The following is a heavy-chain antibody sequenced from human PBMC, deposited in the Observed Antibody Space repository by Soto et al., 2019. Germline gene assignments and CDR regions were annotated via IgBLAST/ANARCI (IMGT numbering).Heavy chain of an antibody. Sequence: EVQLVESGGGLVQPGGSLRLSCAASGFTFTNYWMHWVRQAPGKGLVWVSRINSDGSTTNYADSVKGRLTISRDNAKNTRYLQMDSLRAEDTAVYYCVRGIVAAGFDSWGQGTLVTVSS. CDR2: INSDGSTT. J-gene: IGHJ4*02. CDR1: GFTFTNYW. D-gene: IGHD6-13*01. V-gene: IGHV3-74*01. CDR3: VRGIVAAGFDS.